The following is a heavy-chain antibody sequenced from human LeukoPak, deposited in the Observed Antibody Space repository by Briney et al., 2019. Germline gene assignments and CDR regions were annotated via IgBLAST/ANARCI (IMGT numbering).Heavy chain of an antibody. V-gene: IGHV3-74*01. J-gene: IGHJ4*02. D-gene: IGHD6-19*01. Sequence: PGGSLRLSCAASGFTFSSYWMHWVRQAPGKGLVWVSRINSDGSSTSYADSVKGRFTISRDNAKNSLYLQMNSLRAEDTAVYYCARDGLWLRFDYWGQGTLVTVSS. CDR2: INSDGSST. CDR3: ARDGLWLRFDY. CDR1: GFTFSSYW.